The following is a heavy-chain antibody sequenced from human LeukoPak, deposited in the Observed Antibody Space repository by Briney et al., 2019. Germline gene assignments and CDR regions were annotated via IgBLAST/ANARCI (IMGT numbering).Heavy chain of an antibody. CDR3: AKDGGHYFDY. D-gene: IGHD3-16*01. J-gene: IGHJ4*02. Sequence: PGGSLRLSCAASGFTFSSYGMHWVRQAPGKGLEWVAVISYDGSNKYYADSVKGRFTISRDSSKNTLYLQMNSLRAEDTAVYYCAKDGGHYFDYWGQGTLVTVSS. CDR1: GFTFSSYG. CDR2: ISYDGSNK. V-gene: IGHV3-30*18.